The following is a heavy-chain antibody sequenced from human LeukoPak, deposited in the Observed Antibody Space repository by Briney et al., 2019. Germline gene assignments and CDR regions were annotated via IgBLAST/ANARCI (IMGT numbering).Heavy chain of an antibody. Sequence: ASVKVSCKVSGYTLTELSMHWVRQAPGKGLEWMGGFDPEDGETIYAQKFQGRVTMTEDTSTDTAYMELSSLRSEDTAVYYCARDFCSSTSCSPHFDPWGQGTLVTVSS. J-gene: IGHJ5*02. V-gene: IGHV1-24*01. CDR1: GYTLTELS. D-gene: IGHD2-2*01. CDR2: FDPEDGET. CDR3: ARDFCSSTSCSPHFDP.